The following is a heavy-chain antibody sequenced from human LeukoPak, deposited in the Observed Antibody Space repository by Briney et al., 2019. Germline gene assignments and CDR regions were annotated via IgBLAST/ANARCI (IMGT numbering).Heavy chain of an antibody. CDR2: IYYSGST. J-gene: IGHJ5*02. V-gene: IGHV4-59*08. CDR3: ARQGSPPGWFDP. CDR1: GGSISSYY. Sequence: SETLSLTCTVSGGSISSYYWSWIRQPPGKGLEWIGYIYYSGSTNYNPSLKSRVTISVDASKNQFSLKLSSVTAADTAVYYCARQGSPPGWFDPWGQGTLVTVSS.